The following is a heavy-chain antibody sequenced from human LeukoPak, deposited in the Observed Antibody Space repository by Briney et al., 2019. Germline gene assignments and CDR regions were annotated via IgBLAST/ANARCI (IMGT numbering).Heavy chain of an antibody. J-gene: IGHJ5*02. CDR1: GFTFSDYW. Sequence: GGSLRLSCAASGFTFSDYWMSWLRQAPGKGLEYVAHIKKDGSEKHYVDSVKGRFTISRDNPKNLLYLQMSNLRAEDTAVFYCARYYYGSGTSFDPWGQGTLVTVSS. CDR3: ARYYYGSGTSFDP. D-gene: IGHD3-10*01. V-gene: IGHV3-7*01. CDR2: IKKDGSEK.